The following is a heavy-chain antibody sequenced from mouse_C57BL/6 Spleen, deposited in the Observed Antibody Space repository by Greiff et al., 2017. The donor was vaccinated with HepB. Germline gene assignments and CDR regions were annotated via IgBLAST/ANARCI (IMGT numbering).Heavy chain of an antibody. J-gene: IGHJ3*01. CDR3: SRDGDYYSNPFAY. D-gene: IGHD2-5*01. Sequence: VQLQQSGPELVKPGASVKISCKASGYAFSSSWMNWVKQRPGKGLEWIGRIYPGDGDTNYNGKFKGKATLTADKSSSTAYMQLSSLTSEDSAVYFGSRDGDYYSNPFAYWGQGTLVTVSA. CDR2: IYPGDGDT. CDR1: GYAFSSSW. V-gene: IGHV1-82*01.